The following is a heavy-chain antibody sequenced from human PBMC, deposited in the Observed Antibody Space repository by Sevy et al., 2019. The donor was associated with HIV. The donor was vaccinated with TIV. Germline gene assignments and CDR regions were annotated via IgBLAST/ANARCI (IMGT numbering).Heavy chain of an antibody. CDR2: IRNRPNSYTT. CDR3: FRGPNGGVGCCQQISPYCLDV. J-gene: IGHJ6*03. D-gene: IGHD2-21*01. CDR1: GFTFSDHY. Sequence: GGSLRLSCAASGFTFSDHYVAWVRQAPGKGLEWVGRIRNRPNSYTTEYAASVKGRFTISRDDSRNSVYLQMNSLKTQDSAVYYCFRGPNGGVGCCQQISPYCLDVWGKGATVTVSS. V-gene: IGHV3-72*01.